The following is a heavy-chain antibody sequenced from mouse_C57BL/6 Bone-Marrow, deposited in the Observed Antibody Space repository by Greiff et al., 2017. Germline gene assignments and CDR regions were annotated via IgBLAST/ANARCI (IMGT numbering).Heavy chain of an antibody. J-gene: IGHJ1*03. D-gene: IGHD1-1*01. Sequence: QVQLQQPGAELVKPGASVKLSCKASGYTFTSYWMQWVEQRPGQGLEWIGEIDPSDSYTNYNQKFKGKATLTVDTSSSTAYMQLSSLTSEDSAVYYCARHYGSSSYWYFDVWGTGTTVTVSS. V-gene: IGHV1-50*01. CDR2: IDPSDSYT. CDR3: ARHYGSSSYWYFDV. CDR1: GYTFTSYW.